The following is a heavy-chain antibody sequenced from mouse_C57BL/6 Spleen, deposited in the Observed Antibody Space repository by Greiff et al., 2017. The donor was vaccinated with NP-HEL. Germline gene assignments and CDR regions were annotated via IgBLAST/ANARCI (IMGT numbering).Heavy chain of an antibody. Sequence: VQLQQSGAELVRPGASVKLSCTASGFNFKDDYMHWVKQRPEQGLEWIGWIDPENGDTEYASKFQGKATITADTSSNTAYLQLSSLTSEDAAVYYCTRYGGSSLYAMDYWGQGTSVTVSS. CDR3: TRYGGSSLYAMDY. CDR2: IDPENGDT. V-gene: IGHV14-4*01. D-gene: IGHD1-1*01. CDR1: GFNFKDDY. J-gene: IGHJ4*01.